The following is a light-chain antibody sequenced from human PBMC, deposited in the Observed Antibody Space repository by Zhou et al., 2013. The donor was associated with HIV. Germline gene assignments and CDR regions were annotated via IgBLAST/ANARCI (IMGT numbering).Light chain of an antibody. CDR3: QKYDSAPSIT. CDR2: AAS. Sequence: DIQMTQSPSSLSAFVGDRVTITCRASQGISNYLAWYQQKPGKVPKLLIHAASTLQSGVPSRFSGSGSGTEFTLTINNLQPEDVATYYCQKYDSAPSITFGQGTRLEIK. J-gene: IGKJ5*01. V-gene: IGKV1-27*01. CDR1: QGISNY.